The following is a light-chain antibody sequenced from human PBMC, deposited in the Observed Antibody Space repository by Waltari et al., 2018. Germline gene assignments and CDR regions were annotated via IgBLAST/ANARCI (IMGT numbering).Light chain of an antibody. J-gene: IGKJ2*01. Sequence: DVVMTQSPLSLSVTPGQPASIPCPASQSLLHSDGKTYLSWYLQKPGQPPHLLVYEVSTLFSGVPDRFSGSGSGTNFTLTISRVDAEDVGVYYCIQSLRLPHTFGQGTKLEIK. CDR2: EVS. CDR1: QSLLHSDGKTY. V-gene: IGKV2D-29*01. CDR3: IQSLRLPHT.